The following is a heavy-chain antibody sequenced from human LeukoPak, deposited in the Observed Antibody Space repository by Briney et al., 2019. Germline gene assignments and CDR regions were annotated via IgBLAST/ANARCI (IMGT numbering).Heavy chain of an antibody. CDR2: ISYDGSNK. D-gene: IGHD3-22*01. CDR3: ARGGYYYDSSGYLNAFDI. CDR1: GFTFSSYA. J-gene: IGHJ3*02. V-gene: IGHV3-30*04. Sequence: PGRSLRLSCAASGFTFSSYAMHWVRQAPGKGLEWVAVISYDGSNKYYADSVKGRFTISRDNSKNTLYLQMNSLRAEDTAVYYCARGGYYYDSSGYLNAFDIWGQGTMVTVS.